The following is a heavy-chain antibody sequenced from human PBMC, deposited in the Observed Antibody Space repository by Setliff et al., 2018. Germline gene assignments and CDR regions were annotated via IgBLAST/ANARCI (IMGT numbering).Heavy chain of an antibody. Sequence: LRLSCAASGFNFKDYSMTWIRQAPGKGLQWVSYFWDPSYNIYYADSVKGRFTVSRDDAKKSLYLHMNSLRVEDTAVYYCARGSGDHWGQGTLVTVSS. CDR1: GFNFKDYS. CDR3: ARGSGDH. J-gene: IGHJ4*02. CDR2: FWDPSYNI. V-gene: IGHV3-11*01.